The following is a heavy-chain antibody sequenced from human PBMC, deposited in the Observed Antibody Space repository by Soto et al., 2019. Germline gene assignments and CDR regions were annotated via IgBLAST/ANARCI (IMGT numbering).Heavy chain of an antibody. CDR2: ISSSSSSSYI. CDR1: GSTFSTYS. D-gene: IGHD2-2*01. J-gene: IGHJ6*02. Sequence: GGSLRLSCAASGSTFSTYSMNWVRQAPGKGLEWVSSISSSSSSSYIYYADSVKGRFSISRDNAKNSLYLQMNSLRAEDTAVYYCARQGSSTKYYTMDVWGQGTTVTVSS. CDR3: ARQGSSTKYYTMDV. V-gene: IGHV3-21*01.